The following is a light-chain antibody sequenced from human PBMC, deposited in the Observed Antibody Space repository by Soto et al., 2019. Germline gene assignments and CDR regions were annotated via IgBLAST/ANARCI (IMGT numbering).Light chain of an antibody. V-gene: IGKV1-5*01. Sequence: DIQMIQSPSTLSASVGDRVTITCRASQSISSWLAWYQQKPGKAPKLLIYDASSLESGVPSRFSGSGSGTEFTLTISRLQPDDFATYYCQQYNSYPYTFGQGTKLEIK. CDR1: QSISSW. CDR3: QQYNSYPYT. J-gene: IGKJ2*01. CDR2: DAS.